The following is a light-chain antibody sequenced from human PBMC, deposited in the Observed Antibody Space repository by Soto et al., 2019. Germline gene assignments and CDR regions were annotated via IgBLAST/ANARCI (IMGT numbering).Light chain of an antibody. J-gene: IGKJ3*01. Sequence: DIQMTQSPPSLSASVGDRVTITCRASQDIRNFVAWYQQKPGKATKLLIYAASTLQAGVPSRFSGSGSGTDFTLTITSLQPEDVATYSCHKYSRVPVFGHGNKVEIK. CDR1: QDIRNF. CDR3: HKYSRVPV. V-gene: IGKV1-27*01. CDR2: AAS.